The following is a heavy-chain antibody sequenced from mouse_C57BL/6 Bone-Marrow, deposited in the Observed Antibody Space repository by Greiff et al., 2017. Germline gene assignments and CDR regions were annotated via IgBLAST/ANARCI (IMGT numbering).Heavy chain of an antibody. D-gene: IGHD2-4*01. CDR3: ARSYDYDGDYYAMDD. J-gene: IGHJ4*01. CDR2: IDPANGNT. V-gene: IGHV14-3*01. Sequence: VHVKQSVAELVRPGASVKLSCTASGFNIKNTYMHWVKQRPEQGLEWIGRIDPANGNTKYAPKFQGKATITADTSSNTAYLQLSSLTSEDTAIYYCARSYDYDGDYYAMDDWGQGTSVTVSS. CDR1: GFNIKNTY.